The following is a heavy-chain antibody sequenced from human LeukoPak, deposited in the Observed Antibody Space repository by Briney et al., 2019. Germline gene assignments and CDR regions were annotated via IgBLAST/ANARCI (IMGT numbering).Heavy chain of an antibody. CDR2: IVPILGIA. V-gene: IGHV1-69*04. CDR1: GGTFSSYA. D-gene: IGHD6-13*01. CDR3: ARAIAAAGPFDY. Sequence: SVKVSCKASGGTFSSYAISWVRQAPGQGLEWMGRIVPILGIANYAQKFQGRVTITADKSTSTAYMELSSLRSEDTAVYYCARAIAAAGPFDYWGQGTLVTVSS. J-gene: IGHJ4*02.